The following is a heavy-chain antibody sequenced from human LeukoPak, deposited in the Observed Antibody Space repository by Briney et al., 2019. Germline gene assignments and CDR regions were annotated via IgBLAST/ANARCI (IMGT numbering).Heavy chain of an antibody. CDR2: IYYSGST. CDR3: ARKGSSSEFYYYYYMDV. D-gene: IGHD6-13*01. CDR1: GGSISSYY. V-gene: IGHV4-59*01. Sequence: SETLSLTCTVSGGSISSYYWSWIRQPPGKGLEWIGYIYYSGSTTYNPSLKSRVTISVDTSKNQFSLKLSSVTAADTAVYYCARKGSSSEFYYYYYMDVWGKGTTVTVSS. J-gene: IGHJ6*03.